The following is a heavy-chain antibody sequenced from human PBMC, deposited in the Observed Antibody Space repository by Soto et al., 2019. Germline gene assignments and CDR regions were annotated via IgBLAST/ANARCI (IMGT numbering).Heavy chain of an antibody. V-gene: IGHV3-7*01. D-gene: IGHD4-17*01. CDR1: GFTFRNYW. J-gene: IGHJ4*02. CDR2: IKQDGSVE. CDR3: AKPVTYDSHGRGAFDY. Sequence: EVQLVESGGGLVQPGGSLRLSCAASGFTFRNYWMSWVRQAPGKGLEWVANIKQDGSVEYYVDSLKGRFTIYRDNAKNLQYLQMNSLRVEDTAVYDCAKPVTYDSHGRGAFDYWGQGTLVTVSS.